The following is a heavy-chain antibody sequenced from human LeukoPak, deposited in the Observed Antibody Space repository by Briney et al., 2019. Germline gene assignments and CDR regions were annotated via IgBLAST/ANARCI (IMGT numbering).Heavy chain of an antibody. J-gene: IGHJ4*02. CDR1: GFTVSSNY. V-gene: IGHV3-23*01. CDR3: AKDLLRWSFDY. CDR2: IHGSDDNT. D-gene: IGHD4-23*01. Sequence: PGGSLRLSCAASGFTVSSNYMSWVRQAPGKGLEWVSAIHGSDDNTHYADSVKGRFTISRDKSKNTLYLQMNSLRADDTAVYYCAKDLLRWSFDYWGQGTLVTVSS.